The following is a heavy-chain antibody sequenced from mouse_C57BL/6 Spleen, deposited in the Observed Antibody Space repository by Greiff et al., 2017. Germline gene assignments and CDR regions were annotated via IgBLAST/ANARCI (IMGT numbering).Heavy chain of an antibody. J-gene: IGHJ2*01. V-gene: IGHV1-22*01. CDR1: GYTFTDYN. D-gene: IGHD2-10*01. CDR3: ASLLQYFDY. CDR2: INPNNGGT. Sequence: VQLQQSGPELVKPGASVKMSCKASGYTFTDYNMHWVKQSHGKSLEWVGYINPNNGGTSYNQKFKGKATLTVNKSSSTAYMELRSLTSEDSAVYYCASLLQYFDYWGQGTTLTVSS.